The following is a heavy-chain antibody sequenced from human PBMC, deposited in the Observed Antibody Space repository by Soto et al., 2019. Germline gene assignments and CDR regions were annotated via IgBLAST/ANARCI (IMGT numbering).Heavy chain of an antibody. D-gene: IGHD3-10*01. CDR3: ARARSYGAFDI. Sequence: PGGSLRLSCAASGFTFSSYDMHWVRQATGKGLEWVSAIGTAGNTYYPGSVKGRFTISRENAKNSLYLQMNSLRAEDTAVYYCARARSYGAFDIWGQGTMVTVSS. V-gene: IGHV3-13*01. CDR2: IGTAGNT. CDR1: GFTFSSYD. J-gene: IGHJ3*02.